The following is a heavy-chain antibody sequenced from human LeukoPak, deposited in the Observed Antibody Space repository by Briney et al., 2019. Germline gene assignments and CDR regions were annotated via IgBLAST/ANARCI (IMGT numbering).Heavy chain of an antibody. Sequence: GGSLRLSCAASVFTFSSDSMNWVRQAPGEGVECVSSISSSSRYIYYADSVKGRFTISRDNAKTSLYLQMNSLRAEDTAVYYCATILTGYYLIAYWGQGTLVTVSS. V-gene: IGHV3-21*01. CDR2: ISSSSRYI. D-gene: IGHD3-9*01. CDR1: VFTFSSDS. J-gene: IGHJ4*02. CDR3: ATILTGYYLIAY.